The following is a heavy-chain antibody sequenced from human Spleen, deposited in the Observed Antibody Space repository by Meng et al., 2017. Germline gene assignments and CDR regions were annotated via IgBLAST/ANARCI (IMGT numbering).Heavy chain of an antibody. CDR2: ISRSGYST. CDR3: LIDHDSSAYSFKL. Sequence: GESLKISCAASGFTFRLYAMTWVRQVPGKGLEWVSAISRSGYSTYFAESVKGRFTVSRDNSKGTLFLQMNNLRAEDTALYHCLIDHDSSAYSFKLWGQGTVVTVSS. J-gene: IGHJ4*02. D-gene: IGHD3-22*01. CDR1: GFTFRLYA. V-gene: IGHV3-23*01.